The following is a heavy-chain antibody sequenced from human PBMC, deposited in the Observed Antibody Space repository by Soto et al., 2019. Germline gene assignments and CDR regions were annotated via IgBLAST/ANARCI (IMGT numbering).Heavy chain of an antibody. CDR1: GDSVSRDSAA. Sequence: SQTLSLTCAISGDSVSRDSAAWHWIRHSPSRGLEWLGRTYYRSKWYNDYAVSVKNRISINPDTSKNQFSLQLNSVTPEDKALYYWARAPEALDAFDIWGQGTMVTV. J-gene: IGHJ3*02. CDR3: ARAPEALDAFDI. V-gene: IGHV6-1*01. CDR2: TYYRSKWYN.